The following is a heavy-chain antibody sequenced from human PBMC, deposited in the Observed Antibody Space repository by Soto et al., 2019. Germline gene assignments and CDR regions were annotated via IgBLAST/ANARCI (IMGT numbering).Heavy chain of an antibody. CDR2: MSGAGRSS. CDR1: GFTFSSYA. D-gene: IGHD3-3*01. J-gene: IGHJ4*02. CDR3: AKGPIFGVENIYDY. Sequence: GGSLRLSCAASGFTFSSYAMSWFRQAPGKGLEWVSSMSGAGRSSYDADSVKGRFTISRDNSKNTLYLQMNNLRAEDTALYYCAKGPIFGVENIYDYWGQGTLVTVSS. V-gene: IGHV3-23*01.